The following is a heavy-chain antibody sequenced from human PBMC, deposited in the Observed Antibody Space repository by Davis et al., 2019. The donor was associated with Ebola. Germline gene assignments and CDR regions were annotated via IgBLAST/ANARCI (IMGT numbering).Heavy chain of an antibody. D-gene: IGHD4-23*01. CDR3: AKDLFRLDGNSGALPRFDY. CDR1: GFSFSSYG. CDR2: ISARGDRV. J-gene: IGHJ4*02. Sequence: PGGSLRLSCAASGFSFSSYGMSWVRQSPGKGLEWVSGISARGDRVYYGDSVKGRFTISRDNSKNTLYLQMNSLSAEDTALYYCAKDLFRLDGNSGALPRFDYWGQGTLVTVSS. V-gene: IGHV3-23*01.